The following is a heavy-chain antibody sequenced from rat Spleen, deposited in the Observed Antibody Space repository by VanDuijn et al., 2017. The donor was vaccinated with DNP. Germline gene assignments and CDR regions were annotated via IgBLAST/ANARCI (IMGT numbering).Heavy chain of an antibody. V-gene: IGHV5-31*01. CDR1: GFIFSNYW. D-gene: IGHD1-2*01. Sequence: EVQLVESGGGPVQPGRSLKLSCVASGFIFSNYWMTWIRQAPGKGLEWVASIGSTGDNTYYSDSVKGRFSLSRDNAKSNLYLQVNSLRSEDTATYYCTSKPHFRTAAPCDYWGQGVMVTVSS. CDR2: IGSTGDNT. J-gene: IGHJ2*01. CDR3: TSKPHFRTAAPCDY.